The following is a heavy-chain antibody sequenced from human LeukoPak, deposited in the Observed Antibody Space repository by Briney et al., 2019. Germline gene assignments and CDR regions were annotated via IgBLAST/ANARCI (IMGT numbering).Heavy chain of an antibody. CDR1: GFTFGKSA. J-gene: IGHJ4*02. V-gene: IGHV3-9*01. CDR2: ISWHSENI. CDR3: AKEGSDCTNGICRYFDS. D-gene: IGHD2-8*01. Sequence: GGSLRPSCAASGFTFGKSAMHWVRQAPGKGLEWVSSISWHSENIDYADSVKGRFTISRDNAKNSLYVQMNSLRVEDTAIYYCAKEGSDCTNGICRYFDSWGPGTLVTVSS.